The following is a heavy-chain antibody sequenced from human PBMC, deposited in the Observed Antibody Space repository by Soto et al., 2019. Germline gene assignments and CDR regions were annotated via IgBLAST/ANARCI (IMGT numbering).Heavy chain of an antibody. Sequence: PGGSLRLSCAASGFTFSSYEMNWVRQAPGKGLEWVSYISSSGSTIYYADSVKGRFTISRDNAKNSLYLQMNSLRAEDTAVYYCARDSGYCSSTSCHRYYYYGMDVWGQGTTVTVSS. J-gene: IGHJ6*02. D-gene: IGHD2-2*01. V-gene: IGHV3-48*03. CDR3: ARDSGYCSSTSCHRYYYYGMDV. CDR1: GFTFSSYE. CDR2: ISSSGSTI.